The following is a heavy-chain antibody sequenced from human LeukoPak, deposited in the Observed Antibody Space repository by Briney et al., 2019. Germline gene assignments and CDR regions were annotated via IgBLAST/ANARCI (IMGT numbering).Heavy chain of an antibody. D-gene: IGHD6-19*01. CDR1: GYTFTSYD. Sequence: ASVKVSCXASGYTFTSYDINWVRQATGQGLGWMGWMNPNSGNTGYAQKFQGRVTMTRNTSISTAYMELSSLRSEDTAVYYCARGARQQWNDYWGQGTLVTVSS. J-gene: IGHJ4*02. V-gene: IGHV1-8*01. CDR2: MNPNSGNT. CDR3: ARGARQQWNDY.